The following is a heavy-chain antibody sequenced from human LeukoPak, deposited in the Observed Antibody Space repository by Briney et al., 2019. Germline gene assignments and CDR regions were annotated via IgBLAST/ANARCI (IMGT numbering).Heavy chain of an antibody. V-gene: IGHV3-23*01. J-gene: IGHJ3*02. D-gene: IGHD1-26*01. CDR2: ISRRSIGTA. CDR1: GFTFSEYA. Sequence: PGGSLRLSCAASGFTFSEYAMTWVRQAPGKGLEWVSTISRRSIGTAYYADSVKDRFTISRDNSKNTLYLQMNSLRAEDTAVYYCVKDDYSSLLIVGGLDIWGPGTMVTVSS. CDR3: VKDDYSSLLIVGGLDI.